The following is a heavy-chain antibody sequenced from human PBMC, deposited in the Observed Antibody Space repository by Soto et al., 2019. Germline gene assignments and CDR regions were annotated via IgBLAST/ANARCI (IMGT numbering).Heavy chain of an antibody. CDR3: ARVAARSSFQFSFYGMDV. Sequence: XAILALTFKVSGGSISSYYGNWIRQPPGKGLEWIGNIYYSVATNYSPSLESRVTISVDTSKNQISLKLRSVTAADTAVYYCARVAARSSFQFSFYGMDVWGQGTTVTVSS. CDR2: IYYSVAT. CDR1: GGSISSYY. D-gene: IGHD2-21*01. J-gene: IGHJ6*02. V-gene: IGHV4-59*01.